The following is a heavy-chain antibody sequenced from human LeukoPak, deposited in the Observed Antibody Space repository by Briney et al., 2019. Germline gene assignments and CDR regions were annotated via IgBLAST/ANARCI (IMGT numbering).Heavy chain of an antibody. J-gene: IGHJ4*02. CDR3: ARDVAGYLSPGY. D-gene: IGHD5-18*01. V-gene: IGHV3-33*01. CDR2: IWYDGSNK. CDR1: GFTFSSYG. Sequence: PGRSLRLSCAASGFTFSSYGMHWVRQAPGKGLEWVAVIWYDGSNKYYADSVKGRFTISRDNSKNTLYLQMNSLRAEDTAVYYCARDVAGYLSPGYWGQGTLVTVSS.